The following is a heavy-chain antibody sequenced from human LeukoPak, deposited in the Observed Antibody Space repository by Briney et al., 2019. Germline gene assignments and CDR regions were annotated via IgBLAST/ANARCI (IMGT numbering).Heavy chain of an antibody. J-gene: IGHJ5*02. CDR3: AREMALELREVWFDP. D-gene: IGHD1-7*01. CDR2: IIPIFGTA. CDR1: GYTFTSYD. V-gene: IGHV1-69*05. Sequence: PRASVKVSCKASGYTFTSYDINWVRQATGQGLEWMGGIIPIFGTANYAQTFQGRVTITTDESTSTPYMELSSLRSEDTAVYYCAREMALELREVWFDPWGQGTLVTVSS.